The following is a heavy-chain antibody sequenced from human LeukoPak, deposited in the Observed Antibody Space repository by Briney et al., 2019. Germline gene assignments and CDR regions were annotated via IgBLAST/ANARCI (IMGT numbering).Heavy chain of an antibody. J-gene: IGHJ6*03. CDR2: INAGNGNT. CDR1: GYTFTSYA. D-gene: IGHD2-2*01. CDR3: ATGYCSSTSCVYYYMDV. V-gene: IGHV1-3*01. Sequence: ASVKVSCKASGYTFTSYAMHWVRQAPGQRLEWMGWINAGNGNTKYSQKFHGRVTMTRDTSTSTAYMELSSLRSEDTAVYYCATGYCSSTSCVYYYMDVWGKGTTVTVSS.